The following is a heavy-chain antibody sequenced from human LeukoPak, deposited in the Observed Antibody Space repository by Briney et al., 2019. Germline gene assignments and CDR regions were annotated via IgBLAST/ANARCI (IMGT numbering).Heavy chain of an antibody. CDR1: GYSFTSYW. J-gene: IGHJ4*02. CDR2: IYPGDPDT. V-gene: IGHV5-51*01. Sequence: GESLKISCNGSGYSFTSYWICWVRQMPGKGLEWRGIIYPGDPDTRYGSSFQGQVTISADKSISTAYLQWSSLKASDTAMYYCARRAYCGGDCYVDYWGQGTLVTVSS. D-gene: IGHD2-21*02. CDR3: ARRAYCGGDCYVDY.